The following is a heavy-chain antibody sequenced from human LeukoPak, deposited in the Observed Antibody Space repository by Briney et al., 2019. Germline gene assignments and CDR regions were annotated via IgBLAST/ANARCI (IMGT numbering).Heavy chain of an antibody. Sequence: ASVKVSCKASGYTFTGYYMHWVRQAPGQGLGWMGWINPNTGGSNYAQKFQGRVTMTRDTSISTAYMELSRLRSDDTAVYYCARTPYNWNFFDYWGQGTLVTVSS. CDR1: GYTFTGYY. D-gene: IGHD1-20*01. CDR3: ARTPYNWNFFDY. CDR2: INPNTGGS. V-gene: IGHV1-2*02. J-gene: IGHJ4*02.